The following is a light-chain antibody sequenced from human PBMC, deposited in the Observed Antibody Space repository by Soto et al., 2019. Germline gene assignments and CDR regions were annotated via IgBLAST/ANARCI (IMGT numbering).Light chain of an antibody. CDR3: QQYNSYPWT. CDR2: DAS. J-gene: IGKJ1*01. CDR1: QSISSW. V-gene: IGKV1-5*01. Sequence: DIQMTQSPSTLSSSVVERVTITFRASQSISSWLAWYQQKPGKAPKLLIYDASSLESGVPSRFSGSGSGTEFTLTISSLQPDDFATYYCQQYNSYPWTFGQGTKVDIK.